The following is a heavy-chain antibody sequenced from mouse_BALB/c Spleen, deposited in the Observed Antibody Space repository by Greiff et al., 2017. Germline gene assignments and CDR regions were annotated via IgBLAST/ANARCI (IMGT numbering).Heavy chain of an antibody. CDR3: ARSRYGNSFAY. CDR2: ISYSGSI. Sequence: DVQLQESGPGLVQPSQSLSLTCAVTGFSITSDYAWNWLRQFPGNKLECMYYISYSGSINYNPSLKSRISITRDTPKNQFFLQLNSVTTEDTATYYCARSRYGNSFAYWGQGTLVTVSA. CDR1: GFSITSDYA. J-gene: IGHJ3*01. V-gene: IGHV3-2*02. D-gene: IGHD2-10*02.